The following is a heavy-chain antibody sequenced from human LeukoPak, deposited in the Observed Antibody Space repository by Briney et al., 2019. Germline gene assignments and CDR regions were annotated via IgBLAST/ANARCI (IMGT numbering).Heavy chain of an antibody. CDR2: IYYSGST. CDR1: GGSISSGGYY. J-gene: IGHJ4*02. D-gene: IGHD3-3*01. Sequence: SSETLSLTCTVSGGSISSGGYYWSWIRQHPGKGLEWIGYIYYSGSTYYNPSLKSRVTISVDTSKNQFSLKLSSVTAADTAVYYCAGSFWSGYYSFDYWGQGTLVTVSS. V-gene: IGHV4-31*03. CDR3: AGSFWSGYYSFDY.